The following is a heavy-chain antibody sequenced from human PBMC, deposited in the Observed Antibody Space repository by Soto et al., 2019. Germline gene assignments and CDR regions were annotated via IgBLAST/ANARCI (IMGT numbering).Heavy chain of an antibody. CDR2: IYYSGST. Sequence: QVQLQESGPGLVKPSQTLSLTCIVSGGSISSGDYYWSWIRQPPGKGLEWIGYIYYSGSTYYNPSLKSRVTISVDTSKNQFSLKLSSVTAADTAVYYCARVGTTVTMGYYYYGMDVWGQGTTVTVSS. CDR3: ARVGTTVTMGYYYYGMDV. J-gene: IGHJ6*02. CDR1: GGSISSGDYY. D-gene: IGHD4-17*01. V-gene: IGHV4-30-4*01.